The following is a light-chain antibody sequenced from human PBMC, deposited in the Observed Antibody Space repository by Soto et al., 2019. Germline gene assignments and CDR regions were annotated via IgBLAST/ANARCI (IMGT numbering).Light chain of an antibody. CDR3: QQRSNWPRT. CDR2: DVS. J-gene: IGKJ1*01. V-gene: IGKV3-11*01. CDR1: QNISSY. Sequence: IVLTQSPAPLSLSPGKRATLSCKASQNISSYLIWYHQKPGQAPSLLIYDVSNRATGIPARFSGSGSGTDCTLTISSLEPEDVAVYYCQQRSNWPRTLGQGTKVDIK.